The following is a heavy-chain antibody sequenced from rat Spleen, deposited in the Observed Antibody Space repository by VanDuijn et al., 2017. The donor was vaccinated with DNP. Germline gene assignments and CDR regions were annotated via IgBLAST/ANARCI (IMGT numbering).Heavy chain of an antibody. CDR2: IGHSGATT. J-gene: IGHJ2*01. V-gene: IGHV5-31*01. D-gene: IGHD4-3*01. CDR3: ARWFNSGYYFDY. CDR1: GFTFNRYW. Sequence: EVQLVESGGDLVQPGGSLKLSCVVSGFTFNRYWMNWIRQVPGKGLEWVASIGHSGATTYYPDSVKGRFTISRDNAKTTLYLQMNSLRSEDMATYYCARWFNSGYYFDYWGQGVMVTVSS.